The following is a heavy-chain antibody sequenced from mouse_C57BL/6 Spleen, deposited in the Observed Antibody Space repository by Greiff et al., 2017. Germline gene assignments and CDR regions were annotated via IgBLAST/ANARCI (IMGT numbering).Heavy chain of an antibody. CDR1: GYTFTDYN. D-gene: IGHD2-3*01. Sequence: EVQLQQSGPELVKPGASVKIPCKASGYTFTDYNMDWVKQSHGKSLEWIGDINPNNGGTIYNQKFKGKATLTVDKSSSTAYMELRSLTSEDTAVXYSARRGDEGYCDYAMAYRGQGTSVTVSS. V-gene: IGHV1-18*01. J-gene: IGHJ4*01. CDR3: ARRGDEGYCDYAMAY. CDR2: INPNNGGT.